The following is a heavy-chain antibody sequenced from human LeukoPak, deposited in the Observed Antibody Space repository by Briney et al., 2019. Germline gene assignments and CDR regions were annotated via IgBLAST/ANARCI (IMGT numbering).Heavy chain of an antibody. J-gene: IGHJ3*02. V-gene: IGHV3-74*01. CDR2: INGDGCST. CDR3: ARRGLVPAFDI. Sequence: GGSLRLSCEASGFTFSSYWMHWVRQVPGKGLVWVSRINGDGCSTTYADAVKGRFTISRDNAKNTLYLQMSSLRAEDTAVYYCARRGLVPAFDIWGQGTMVTVAS. CDR1: GFTFSSYW. D-gene: IGHD2-2*01.